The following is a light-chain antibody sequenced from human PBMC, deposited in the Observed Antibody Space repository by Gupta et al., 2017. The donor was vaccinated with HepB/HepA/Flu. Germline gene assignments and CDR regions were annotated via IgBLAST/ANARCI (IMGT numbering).Light chain of an antibody. Sequence: QSALTQPASVSGSPGQSITISCTGTSSDVGGYNYVSWYQQHPGKAPKLMIYDVSIRPSGVSNRFSGPKSGNTASLTISGLQAEDEADYYCSSYTSSSTLYVVFGGGTKLTVL. CDR2: DVS. V-gene: IGLV2-14*01. CDR3: SSYTSSSTLYVV. J-gene: IGLJ2*01. CDR1: SSDVGGYNY.